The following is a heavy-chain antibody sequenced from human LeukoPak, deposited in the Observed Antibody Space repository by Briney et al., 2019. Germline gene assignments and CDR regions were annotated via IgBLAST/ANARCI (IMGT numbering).Heavy chain of an antibody. CDR1: GGSISSGDYY. CDR2: IYYSGST. Sequence: SSETLFLTCTVSGGSISSGDYYWSWIRQPPGKGLEWIGYIYYSGSTYYNPSLKSRVTISVDTSKNQFSLKLSSVTAADTAVYYCARDTAMVTGDAFDIWGQGTMVTVSS. V-gene: IGHV4-30-4*08. J-gene: IGHJ3*02. CDR3: ARDTAMVTGDAFDI. D-gene: IGHD5-18*01.